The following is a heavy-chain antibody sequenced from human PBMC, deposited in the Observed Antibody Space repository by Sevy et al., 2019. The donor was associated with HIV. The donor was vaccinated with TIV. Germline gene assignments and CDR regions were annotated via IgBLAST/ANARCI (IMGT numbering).Heavy chain of an antibody. V-gene: IGHV3-9*01. D-gene: IGHD5-18*01. CDR2: ISWNSGSI. CDR3: AKGIGDSYGGDAFDI. Sequence: GGSLRLSCAASGFTFDDYAMHWIRQAPGKGLEWVSCISWNSGSIGYANSVKGRFTISRDNAKNSLYLQMNSLRAEDTAVYYCAKGIGDSYGGDAFDIWGQGTMVTVSS. J-gene: IGHJ3*02. CDR1: GFTFDDYA.